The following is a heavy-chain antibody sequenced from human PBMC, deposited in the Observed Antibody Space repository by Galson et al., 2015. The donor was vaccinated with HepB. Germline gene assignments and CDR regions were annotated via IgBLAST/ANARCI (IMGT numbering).Heavy chain of an antibody. V-gene: IGHV7-4-1*02. CDR3: ARAPYYGSGSNSNAWFDP. D-gene: IGHD3-10*01. CDR2: ININTGNP. Sequence: SVKVSCKASGYTLTDYTINWVRQAPGQGLEWMGRININTGNPTYAQGFTGRFVFSLDTSVNTAYLQISSLKAEDTAVYYCARAPYYGSGSNSNAWFDPWGQGTLVTVSS. J-gene: IGHJ5*02. CDR1: GYTLTDYT.